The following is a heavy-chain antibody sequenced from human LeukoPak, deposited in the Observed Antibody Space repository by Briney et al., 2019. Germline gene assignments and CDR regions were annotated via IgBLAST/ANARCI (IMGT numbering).Heavy chain of an antibody. J-gene: IGHJ4*02. CDR2: ISSSSSYI. V-gene: IGHV3-21*01. D-gene: IGHD6-13*01. Sequence: GGSLRLSCAASGFTFSSYRMNWVRQAPGKGLEWVSSISSSSSYIYYADSVKGRFTISRDNAKNSLYLQMNSLRAEDTAVYYCAREGSSPVPLDYWGQGTLVTVSS. CDR1: GFTFSSYR. CDR3: AREGSSPVPLDY.